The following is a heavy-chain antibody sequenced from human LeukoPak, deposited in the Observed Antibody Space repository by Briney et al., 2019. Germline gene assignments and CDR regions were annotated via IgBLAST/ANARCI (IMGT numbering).Heavy chain of an antibody. CDR3: ARSEGSYWSNFDY. V-gene: IGHV3-30*03. Sequence: GRSLRLSCAASGFTFSSYGMHWVRQAPGKGLEWVAVISYDGSNKYYADSVKGRFTISRDNSKNTLYLQMNSLRGEDTAVYYCARSEGSYWSNFDYWGQGTLVTVSS. D-gene: IGHD1-26*01. CDR1: GFTFSSYG. J-gene: IGHJ4*02. CDR2: ISYDGSNK.